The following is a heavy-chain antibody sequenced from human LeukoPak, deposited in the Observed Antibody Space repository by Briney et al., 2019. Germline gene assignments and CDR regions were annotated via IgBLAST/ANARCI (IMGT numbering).Heavy chain of an antibody. CDR1: GGSFSGYY. D-gene: IGHD2-15*01. Sequence: PSETLSLTCAVYGGSFSGYYWSWIRQPPGKGLEWIGSIYYSGSTYYNPSLKSRVTISVDTSKNQFSLKLSSVTAADTALYYCATLVAEGWEFDPWGQGTLVTVSS. J-gene: IGHJ5*02. CDR2: IYYSGST. V-gene: IGHV4-34*01. CDR3: ATLVAEGWEFDP.